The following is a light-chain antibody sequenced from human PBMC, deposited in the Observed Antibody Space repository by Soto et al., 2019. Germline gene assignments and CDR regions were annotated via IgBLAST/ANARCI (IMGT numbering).Light chain of an antibody. J-gene: IGKJ1*01. CDR3: QQLNSYPS. CDR1: QGISSY. CDR2: AAS. V-gene: IGKV1-9*01. Sequence: DIQLTQSPSFLSASVGDRVTITCRASQGISSYLAWYQQKPGKAPKLLIYAASTLQSGVPSRFSGSGSGTEFALTISSLQPEHFATYYCQQLNSYPSFGQGTKVEIK.